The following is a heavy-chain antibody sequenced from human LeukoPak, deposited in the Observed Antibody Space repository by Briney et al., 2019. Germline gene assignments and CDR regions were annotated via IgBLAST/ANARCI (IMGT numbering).Heavy chain of an antibody. Sequence: PGGSLRLSCAASGFTFDDYAMHWVRQAPGKGLEWVSGISWNGGSIGYADSVKGRFTISRDNAKSSLYLQMNSLRAEDTALYYCAKGSGYSYGTIVDYWGQGTLVTVSS. V-gene: IGHV3-9*01. CDR2: ISWNGGSI. CDR3: AKGSGYSYGTIVDY. J-gene: IGHJ4*02. CDR1: GFTFDDYA. D-gene: IGHD5-18*01.